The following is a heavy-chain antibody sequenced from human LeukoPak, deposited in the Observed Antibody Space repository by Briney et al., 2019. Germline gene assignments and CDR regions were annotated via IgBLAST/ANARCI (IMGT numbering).Heavy chain of an antibody. D-gene: IGHD2-2*01. CDR2: IYYSGST. V-gene: IGHV4-39*01. J-gene: IGHJ4*02. Sequence: SETLSLTCTVSGVSVTSGTFYWAWLRQPPGKGLEWIGSIYYSGSTYYNPSLKSRVTISVDTSKNQFSLKLSSVTAADTAVYYCARPQGYQLLDFEYWGQGTLVTVSS. CDR1: GVSVTSGTFY. CDR3: ARPQGYQLLDFEY.